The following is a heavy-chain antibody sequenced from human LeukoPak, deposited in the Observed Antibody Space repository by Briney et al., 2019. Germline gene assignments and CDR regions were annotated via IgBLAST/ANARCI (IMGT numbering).Heavy chain of an antibody. CDR1: GFTFSGYA. Sequence: GGSLRLSCAASGFTFSGYAMNWVRQAPGKGLEWVSVIRSSGDSAYYADFVKGRFTISRDNSKNTLYLQMNSLRAEDTAVYYCAKGYYASGSSLSAFDSWGQGTLVTVSS. D-gene: IGHD3-10*01. CDR2: IRSSGDSA. J-gene: IGHJ4*02. V-gene: IGHV3-23*01. CDR3: AKGYYASGSSLSAFDS.